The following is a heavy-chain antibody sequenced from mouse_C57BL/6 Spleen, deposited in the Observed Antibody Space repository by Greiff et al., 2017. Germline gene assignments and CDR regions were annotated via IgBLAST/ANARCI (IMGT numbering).Heavy chain of an antibody. CDR2: IDPSDSYT. D-gene: IGHD4-1*01. J-gene: IGHJ3*01. CDR1: GYTFTSYW. V-gene: IGHV1-69*01. CDR3: ARLGDLAY. Sequence: QVQLKQPGAELVMPGASVKLSCKASGYTFTSYWMHWVKQRPGQGLEWIGEIDPSDSYTNYNQKFKGKSTLTVDKSSSTAYMQLSSLTSEDSAVYYCARLGDLAYWGQGTLVTVSA.